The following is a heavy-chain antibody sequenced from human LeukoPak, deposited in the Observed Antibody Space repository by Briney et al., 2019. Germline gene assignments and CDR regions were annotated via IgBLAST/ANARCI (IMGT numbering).Heavy chain of an antibody. V-gene: IGHV4-59*01. CDR1: GGSIQYY. Sequence: SETLSLTCTVSGGSIQYYWSWIRQPPGKGLEWIGYIYYSGSSNYNPSLKSRVTISLDTSKNQFSLKLSSVTAADTAVYYCARGAAATYWGQGTLVTVSS. J-gene: IGHJ4*02. CDR3: ARGAAATY. CDR2: IYYSGSS. D-gene: IGHD6-13*01.